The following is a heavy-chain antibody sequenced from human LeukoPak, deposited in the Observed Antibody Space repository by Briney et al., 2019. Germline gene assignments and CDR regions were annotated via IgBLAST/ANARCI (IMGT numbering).Heavy chain of an antibody. J-gene: IGHJ4*02. CDR3: ARSVGAGEVDY. V-gene: IGHV4-59*01. CDR2: IYYSGST. D-gene: IGHD7-27*01. CDR1: GGSISTYY. Sequence: PSETLSLTCTVSGGSISTYYWSWIRQPPGKGLEWIAYIYYSGSTNYNPSLKSRVAISIDTSKNQFSLNLTSVTAADTAVYYCARSVGAGEVDYWGQGTLVIVSS.